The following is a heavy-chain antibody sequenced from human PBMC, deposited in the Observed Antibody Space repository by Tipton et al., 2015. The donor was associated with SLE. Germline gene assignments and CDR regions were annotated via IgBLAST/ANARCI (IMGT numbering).Heavy chain of an antibody. Sequence: GLVKPSETLSLTCTVSGGSISSSGYYWGWIRQPPGKGLEWIGGIYYSGSTSYNPSLKSRVTLSIDTSKNHFSLRLTSVTAADTAGYYCARLAESPGYFDLWGRGTLVTVSS. V-gene: IGHV4-39*07. CDR1: GGSISSSGYY. CDR2: IYYSGST. D-gene: IGHD5-24*01. CDR3: ARLAESPGYFDL. J-gene: IGHJ2*01.